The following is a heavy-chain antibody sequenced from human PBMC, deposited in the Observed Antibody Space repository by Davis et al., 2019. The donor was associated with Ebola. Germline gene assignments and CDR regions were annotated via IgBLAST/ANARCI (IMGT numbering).Heavy chain of an antibody. CDR3: AKDLRSSSWYWFDP. J-gene: IGHJ5*02. CDR2: ISWNSGSI. CDR1: GFTFDDYA. Sequence: SLKISCAASGFTFDDYAMHWVRQAPGKGLEWVSGISWNSGSIGYADSVKGRFTISRDNAKNSLYLQMNSLRAEDTAVYYCAKDLRSSSWYWFDPWGQGTLVTVSS. D-gene: IGHD6-13*01. V-gene: IGHV3-9*01.